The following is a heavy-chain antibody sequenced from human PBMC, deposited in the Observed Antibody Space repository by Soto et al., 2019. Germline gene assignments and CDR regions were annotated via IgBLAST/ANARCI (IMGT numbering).Heavy chain of an antibody. Sequence: SETLSLTCTVSGGSISSYYWSWIRQPPGKGLEWIGYIYYSGSTNYNPSLKSRVTISVDTSKNQFSLKLSSVTAADTAVYYCARVGIAVAGEYYYGMDVWGQGTTVTVSS. CDR1: GGSISSYY. CDR3: ARVGIAVAGEYYYGMDV. V-gene: IGHV4-59*01. D-gene: IGHD6-19*01. CDR2: IYYSGST. J-gene: IGHJ6*02.